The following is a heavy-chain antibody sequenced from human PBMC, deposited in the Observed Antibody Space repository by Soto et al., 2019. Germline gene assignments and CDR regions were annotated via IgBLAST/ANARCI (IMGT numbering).Heavy chain of an antibody. D-gene: IGHD2-21*01. CDR3: ARVHIAGVTTD. CDR2: SNHVGST. CDR1: GGSYSGFY. Sequence: QVQLQQWGAGLLKPSETLSLTCAVYGGSYSGFYWSWIRQPPGKGLEWIGESNHVGSTNYNPSLKCRVTMSVEASKNQFSLRLTAVTAADTAVDFCARVHIAGVTTDCGQGTLVMVSS. V-gene: IGHV4-34*01. J-gene: IGHJ1*01.